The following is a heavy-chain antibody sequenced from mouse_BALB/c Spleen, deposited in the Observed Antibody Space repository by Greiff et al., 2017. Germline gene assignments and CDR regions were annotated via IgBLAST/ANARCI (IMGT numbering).Heavy chain of an antibody. CDR3: ARSGNYYGSSSYYAMDY. Sequence: LQQSGPELVKPGASVKVSCKASGYAFTSYNMYWVKQSHGKSLEWIGYIDPYNGGTSYNQKFKGKATLTVDKSSSTAYMHLNSLTSEDSAVYYCARSGNYYGSSSYYAMDYWGQGTSVTVSS. CDR1: GYAFTSYN. V-gene: IGHV1S135*01. CDR2: IDPYNGGT. J-gene: IGHJ4*01. D-gene: IGHD1-1*01.